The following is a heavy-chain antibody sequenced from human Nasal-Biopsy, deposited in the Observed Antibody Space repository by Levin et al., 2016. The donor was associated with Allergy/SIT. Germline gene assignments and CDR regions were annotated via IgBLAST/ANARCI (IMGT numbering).Heavy chain of an antibody. CDR3: ARLKLFWLGESDFSFHGIDV. CDR2: IYWSGTT. J-gene: IGHJ6*02. V-gene: IGHV4-39*02. Sequence: SETLSLTCTVSGGSVRSPDYYWAWIRQPLGKGLEWIGTIYWSGTTYYKPSLRRRVSISVDTANNFLSLRMSSVTAADTAVYYCARLKLFWLGESDFSFHGIDVWGQGTPVIVSS. D-gene: IGHD3-10*01. CDR1: GGSVRSPDYY.